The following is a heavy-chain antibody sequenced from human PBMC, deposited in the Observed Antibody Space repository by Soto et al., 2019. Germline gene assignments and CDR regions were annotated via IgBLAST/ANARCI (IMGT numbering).Heavy chain of an antibody. Sequence: ASVKVSCKASGGTFSSYAISWVRQAPGQGLEWMGGIIPIFGTANYAQKFQGRVTITADKSTSTAYMELSSLRSEDTAVYYRASSKEMATTSGYWGQGTLVTVSS. D-gene: IGHD5-12*01. J-gene: IGHJ4*02. CDR3: ASSKEMATTSGY. CDR2: IIPIFGTA. CDR1: GGTFSSYA. V-gene: IGHV1-69*06.